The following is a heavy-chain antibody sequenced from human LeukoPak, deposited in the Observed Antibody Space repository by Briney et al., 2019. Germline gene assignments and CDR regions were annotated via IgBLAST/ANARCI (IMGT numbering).Heavy chain of an antibody. D-gene: IGHD2-2*01. V-gene: IGHV4-39*07. J-gene: IGHJ4*01. CDR2: IYNTGTT. CDR1: GGSMNRSDYY. CDR3: GRDPAAVPPGF. Sequence: PSGTLSLTCIVSGGSMNRSDYYWGWIRQPPGKGLEWIGSIYNTGTTFYNPSLKSRLTISLDTSNNQFSLKLTSVTAADTAVYYCGRDPAAVPPGFWSPGTLVTVSS.